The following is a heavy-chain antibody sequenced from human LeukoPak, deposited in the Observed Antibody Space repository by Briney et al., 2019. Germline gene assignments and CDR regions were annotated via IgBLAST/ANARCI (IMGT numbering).Heavy chain of an antibody. CDR3: ARAGYSYGPRDYYYGMDV. CDR1: GGSFSGYY. CDR2: INHSGST. D-gene: IGHD5-18*01. J-gene: IGHJ6*02. V-gene: IGHV4-34*01. Sequence: KTSETLSLTCAVYGGSFSGYYWRWMRPPPGKGREGMGEINHSGSTNYNPSLKSRVTISVDTSKNQFSLKLSSVTAADTAVYYCARAGYSYGPRDYYYGMDVWGQGTTVTVSS.